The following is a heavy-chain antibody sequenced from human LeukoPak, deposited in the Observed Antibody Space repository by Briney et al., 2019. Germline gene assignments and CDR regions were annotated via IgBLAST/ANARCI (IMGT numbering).Heavy chain of an antibody. CDR1: GYTLTELS. CDR3: ATGSPNYYDSSGYYGFQH. V-gene: IGHV1-24*01. J-gene: IGHJ1*01. CDR2: FDPEDGET. Sequence: ASVKVSCKVSGYTLTELSMHWVRQAPGKGLEWMGGFDPEDGETIYAQKFQGRVTMTEDTSTDTAYMELSSLRSEDTAVYYCATGSPNYYDSSGYYGFQHWGQGTLVTVSS. D-gene: IGHD3-22*01.